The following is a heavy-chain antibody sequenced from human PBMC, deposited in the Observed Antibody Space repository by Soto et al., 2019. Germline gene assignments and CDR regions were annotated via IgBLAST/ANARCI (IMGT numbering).Heavy chain of an antibody. J-gene: IGHJ4*02. Sequence: QVQLGQSGAEVKKPGASVKVSCKASGYTFTSYAMHWVRQAPGQRLEWMGWINAGNGNTKYSQKFQGRVTITRDTSASTAYMELSSLRSEATAVYYCALAATKLFDYWGQGTLVTVSS. V-gene: IGHV1-3*01. CDR3: ALAATKLFDY. CDR2: INAGNGNT. D-gene: IGHD2-15*01. CDR1: GYTFTSYA.